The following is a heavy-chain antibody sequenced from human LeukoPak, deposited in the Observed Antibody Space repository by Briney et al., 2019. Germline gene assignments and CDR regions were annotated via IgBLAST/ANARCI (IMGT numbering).Heavy chain of an antibody. CDR1: GYTFSSYA. Sequence: GGSLRLSCAASGYTFSSYAMSWVRQAPGKGLEWVSAISGSGGSTYYADSVKGRFTISRDNSKNTLYLQMNSLRAEDTAVYYCAKDSKAVAGTSYFDYWGQGTLVTVSS. D-gene: IGHD6-19*01. CDR3: AKDSKAVAGTSYFDY. V-gene: IGHV3-23*01. J-gene: IGHJ4*02. CDR2: ISGSGGST.